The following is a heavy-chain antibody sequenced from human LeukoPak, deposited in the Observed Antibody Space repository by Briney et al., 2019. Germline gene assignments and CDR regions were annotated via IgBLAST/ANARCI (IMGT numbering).Heavy chain of an antibody. CDR2: IFSSEST. J-gene: IGHJ4*02. CDR1: GGSISGYY. CDR3: ARHYYDRSDSYSFDY. Sequence: SGTLSLTCTVSGGSISGYYWSWIRQPPGKGLEWIGYIFSSESTNYNPSLKSRVTISEDTSVNQFSLKLSSVTAADTAVYYCARHYYDRSDSYSFDYWGQGTLVTVSS. V-gene: IGHV4-59*08. D-gene: IGHD3-22*01.